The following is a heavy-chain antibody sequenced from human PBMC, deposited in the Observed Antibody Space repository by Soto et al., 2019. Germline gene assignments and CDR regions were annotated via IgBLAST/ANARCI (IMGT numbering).Heavy chain of an antibody. Sequence: GGSLRLSCAASGFTFSSYAMHWVRQAPGKGLEWVAVISYDGSNKYYADSVKGRFTISRDNSKNTLYLQMNSLRAEDTAVYYCARGASIAALDNWFDPWCQGT. CDR1: GFTFSSYA. CDR3: ARGASIAALDNWFDP. J-gene: IGHJ5*02. D-gene: IGHD6-6*01. V-gene: IGHV3-30-3*01. CDR2: ISYDGSNK.